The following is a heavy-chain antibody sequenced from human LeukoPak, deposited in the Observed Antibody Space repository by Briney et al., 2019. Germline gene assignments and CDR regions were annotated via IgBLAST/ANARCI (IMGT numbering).Heavy chain of an antibody. J-gene: IGHJ4*02. D-gene: IGHD3-10*01. V-gene: IGHV3-53*01. CDR3: ASGEVGVRKYYSDPFHH. Sequence: GGSLRLSCAVSGFTVSSNYMSWVRQSPGKGLEWVSILYSAGATYYADSVRGRFTIARDNSKNTLFLQMNSLRAEDTAVYYCASGEVGVRKYYSDPFHHWGQGTLVTVSS. CDR2: LYSAGAT. CDR1: GFTVSSNY.